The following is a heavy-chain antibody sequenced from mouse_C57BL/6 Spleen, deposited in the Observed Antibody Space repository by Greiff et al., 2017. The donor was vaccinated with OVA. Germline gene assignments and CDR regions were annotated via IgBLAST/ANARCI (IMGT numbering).Heavy chain of an antibody. D-gene: IGHD2-3*01. CDR1: GYAFSSYW. J-gene: IGHJ4*01. Sequence: QVQLQQSGAELVKPGASVKISCKASGYAFSSYWMNWVKQRPGKGLEWIGQIYPGDGDTNYNGKFKGKATLTADKSSSTAYMQLSSLTSEDSAVYFCAKSRIYDGFCYYAMDYWGQGTSVTVSS. V-gene: IGHV1-80*01. CDR3: AKSRIYDGFCYYAMDY. CDR2: IYPGDGDT.